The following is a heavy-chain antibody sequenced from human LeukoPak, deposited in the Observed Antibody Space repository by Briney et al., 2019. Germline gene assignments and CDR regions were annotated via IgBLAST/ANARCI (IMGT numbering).Heavy chain of an antibody. D-gene: IGHD6-19*01. CDR1: GFSFSNYE. CDR2: ISSSGTTI. J-gene: IGHJ4*02. V-gene: IGHV3-48*03. Sequence: PGGSLRLSCAASGFSFSNYEMNWVRQAPGTGLGWVSYISSSGTTIHYADSVKGRFTISRDNAKNSLYLQMNSLRAEDTAVYYCARDPRHSGWSFDYWGQGTLVTVSS. CDR3: ARDPRHSGWSFDY.